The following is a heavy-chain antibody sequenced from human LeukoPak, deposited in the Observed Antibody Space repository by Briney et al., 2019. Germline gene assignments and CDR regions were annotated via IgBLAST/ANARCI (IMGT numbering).Heavy chain of an antibody. D-gene: IGHD3-10*01. CDR1: GDSVSSNSAA. V-gene: IGHV6-1*01. J-gene: IGHJ4*02. Sequence: SQTLSLTCAISGDSVSSNSAAWNWIRQSPSRGLEWLGRTYYRSKWYNDYAISVKSRIAINPDTSRNQFSLQLNSVTPEDTAVYYCARIAGDRMPFDYWGQGTLVTVSS. CDR2: TYYRSKWYN. CDR3: ARIAGDRMPFDY.